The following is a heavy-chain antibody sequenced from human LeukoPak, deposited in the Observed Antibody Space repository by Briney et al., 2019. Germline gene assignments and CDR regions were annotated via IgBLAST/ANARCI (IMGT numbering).Heavy chain of an antibody. CDR1: GGTFSSYA. CDR2: IIPIFGTA. D-gene: IGHD6-13*01. CDR3: ARTMYSSSWYGWFDP. V-gene: IGHV1-69*05. J-gene: IGHJ5*02. Sequence: SVKVSCKASGGTFSSYAISWVRQAPGQGLEWMGGIIPIFGTANYAQKFQGRVTITTDGSTSTAYMELSSLRSEDTAVYYCARTMYSSSWYGWFDPWGQGTLVTVSS.